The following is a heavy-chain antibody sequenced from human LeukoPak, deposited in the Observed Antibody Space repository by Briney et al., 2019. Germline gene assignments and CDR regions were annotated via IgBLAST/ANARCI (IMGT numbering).Heavy chain of an antibody. D-gene: IGHD5-24*01. CDR2: FKNDGSSA. J-gene: IGHJ1*01. V-gene: IGHV3-74*01. CDR1: GFTFSSYW. CDR3: ARLTRVGYNSYVY. Sequence: GGSLRLSCAASGFTFSSYWMHWVRQAPGKGLVWVSRFKNDGSSATYADSVKGRFTISRDEAKNTLYLQMNSLRVEDTAVYYCARLTRVGYNSYVYWGQGTLVTVSS.